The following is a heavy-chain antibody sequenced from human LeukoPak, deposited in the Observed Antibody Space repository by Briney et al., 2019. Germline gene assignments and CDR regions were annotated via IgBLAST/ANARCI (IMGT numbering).Heavy chain of an antibody. CDR2: IYPGDSDT. CDR1: GYSFTSYW. CDR3: ARGTLRGVISNAFDI. V-gene: IGHV5-51*01. D-gene: IGHD3-10*01. Sequence: GESLKISCKGSGYSFTSYWFGWVRQMPGKGLEWMGIIYPGDSDTKYSPSFQGQVTISADKSISTAYLQWNSLKASDIAMYYCARGTLRGVISNAFDIWGQGTMVTVSS. J-gene: IGHJ3*02.